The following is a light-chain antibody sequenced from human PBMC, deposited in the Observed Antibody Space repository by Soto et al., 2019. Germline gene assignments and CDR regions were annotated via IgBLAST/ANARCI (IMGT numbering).Light chain of an antibody. CDR3: QHYNNWPPWT. CDR2: GAS. V-gene: IGKV3-15*01. CDR1: QSVSNN. Sequence: DIVMTQSPATLSVSPGERATLSCRASQSVSNNLAWYQQEPGQAPRLLIYGASTRPTGIPARFSGSGSGTEFTLTISSLQSEDFAVYYCQHYNNWPPWTFGQGTKVEIK. J-gene: IGKJ1*01.